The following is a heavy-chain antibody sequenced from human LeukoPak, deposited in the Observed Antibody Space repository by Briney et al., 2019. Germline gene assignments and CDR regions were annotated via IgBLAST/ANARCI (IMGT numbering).Heavy chain of an antibody. D-gene: IGHD3-16*02. J-gene: IGHJ4*02. CDR3: ARDGLGSWGSYRELDF. V-gene: IGHV1-18*01. Sequence: ISTSNGDTKYAQNLQGRVTMTTDTSTTTAYMELRSLRSDDTAVYYCARDGLGSWGSYRELDFWGQGTLVTVSS. CDR2: ISTSNGDT.